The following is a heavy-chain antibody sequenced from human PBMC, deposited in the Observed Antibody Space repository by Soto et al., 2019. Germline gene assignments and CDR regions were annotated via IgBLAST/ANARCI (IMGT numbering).Heavy chain of an antibody. CDR2: IKQDGSEK. J-gene: IGHJ4*02. V-gene: IGHV3-7*01. CDR1: GFTFNSYW. Sequence: GGSLRLSCEASGFTFNSYWMSWVRQAPGKRLEWVANIKQDGSEKYYVDSVKGRFTISRDNAKNSLYLQMNSLRVDDTAVYYCAKEPRSSPSYWGQGTLVTVSS. D-gene: IGHD6-13*01. CDR3: AKEPRSSPSY.